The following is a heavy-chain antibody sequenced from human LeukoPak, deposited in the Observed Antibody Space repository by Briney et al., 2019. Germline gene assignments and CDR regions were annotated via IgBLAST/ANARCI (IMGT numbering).Heavy chain of an antibody. CDR1: GFTFNEFW. V-gene: IGHV3-74*01. J-gene: IGHJ1*01. CDR3: ARAPSEIGGYYPEYFRH. D-gene: IGHD3-22*01. CDR2: IKSDGST. Sequence: GGSLRLSCAASGFTFNEFWMHWVRQAPGKGLVWVSRIKSDGSTNYADSVKGRFTISRDNAKNTVSLQMNSLRPEDTGVYYCARAPSEIGGYYPEYFRHWGQGTLVTVSS.